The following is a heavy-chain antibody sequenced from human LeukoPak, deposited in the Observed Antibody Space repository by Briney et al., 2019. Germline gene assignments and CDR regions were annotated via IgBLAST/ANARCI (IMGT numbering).Heavy chain of an antibody. V-gene: IGHV1-8*01. CDR2: MNPNSGNT. D-gene: IGHD3-16*02. CDR3: ARAGDIRRGGRGYYDYIWGSYRYTLPDY. CDR1: GYTFTSCD. J-gene: IGHJ4*02. Sequence: ASVKVSCKASGYTFTSCDINWVRQAPGQGLEWMGWMNPNSGNTGYAQKFQGRVTMTRNTSISTAYMELSSLRSEDTAVYYCARAGDIRRGGRGYYDYIWGSYRYTLPDYWGQGTLVTVSS.